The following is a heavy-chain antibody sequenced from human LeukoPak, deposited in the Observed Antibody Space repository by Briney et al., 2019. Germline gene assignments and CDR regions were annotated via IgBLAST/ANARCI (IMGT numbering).Heavy chain of an antibody. Sequence: PGGSLRLSCGACVFTFSNYAMSWVRQAPGKGLEWVSAISGPAGRWVYADVVKGRFTISRDNSKITLFLQMNSLSPEDTAIYYCAKKVGLVSAPLYYFDVWGQGTLVTVSS. CDR1: VFTFSNYA. J-gene: IGHJ4*02. CDR2: ISGPAGRW. V-gene: IGHV3-23*01. D-gene: IGHD5/OR15-5a*01. CDR3: AKKVGLVSAPLYYFDV.